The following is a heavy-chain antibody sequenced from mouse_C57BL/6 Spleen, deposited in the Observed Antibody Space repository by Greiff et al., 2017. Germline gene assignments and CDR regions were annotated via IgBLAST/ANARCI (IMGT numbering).Heavy chain of an antibody. CDR2: IDPSDSST. J-gene: IGHJ2*01. CDR3: ARGRLGRWDDVGD. D-gene: IGHD4-1*01. Sequence: QVQLQQSGAELVKPGASVKLSCKASGYTFTSYWMQWVKQRPGQGLEWIGEIDPSDSSTNYNQKFKGKATLTVDTSSSTAYMQLSSLTSEDSAVYYCARGRLGRWDDVGDRGQGTTLTVSS. CDR1: GYTFTSYW. V-gene: IGHV1-50*01.